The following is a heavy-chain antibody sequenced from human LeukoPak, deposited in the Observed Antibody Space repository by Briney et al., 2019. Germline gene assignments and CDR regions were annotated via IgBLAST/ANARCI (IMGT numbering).Heavy chain of an antibody. CDR1: GGSISSSSYY. CDR3: ARADDYGDNFDY. CDR2: IYYSGST. Sequence: SETLSLTCTVSGGSISSSSYYWGWIRPLPGKGLEWIGSIYYSGSTYYNPSLKSRVTISVDTSKNQFSLKLSSVTAADTAVYYCARADDYGDNFDYWGQGTLVTVSS. D-gene: IGHD4-17*01. V-gene: IGHV4-39*01. J-gene: IGHJ4*02.